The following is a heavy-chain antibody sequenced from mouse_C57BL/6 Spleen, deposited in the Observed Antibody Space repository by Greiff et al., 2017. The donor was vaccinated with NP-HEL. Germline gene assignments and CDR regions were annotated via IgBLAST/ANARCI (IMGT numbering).Heavy chain of an antibody. Sequence: EVQLVESGGGLVKPGGSLKLSCAASGFTFSSYAMSWVRQTPEKRLEWVATISDGGSYTYYPDNVKGRFTISRDNAKNNLYLQMSHLKSEDTAMYYCARDASYYYSNFYFDYWGQGTTLTVSS. CDR3: ARDASYYYSNFYFDY. J-gene: IGHJ2*01. V-gene: IGHV5-4*01. CDR1: GFTFSSYA. CDR2: ISDGGSYT. D-gene: IGHD2-5*01.